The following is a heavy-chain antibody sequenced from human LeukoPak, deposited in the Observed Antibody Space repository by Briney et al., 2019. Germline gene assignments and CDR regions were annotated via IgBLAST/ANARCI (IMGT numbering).Heavy chain of an antibody. CDR3: ARAGSGWYDFDY. CDR2: IGTAGDT. V-gene: IGHV3-13*01. Sequence: GGSLRLSCAASGFTLSSYDMHWVRQATGKVLEWVSAIGTAGDTYYPGSVKGRFTISRENAKNSLYLQMNSLRAGDTAVYYCARAGSGWYDFDYWGQGTLVTVSS. J-gene: IGHJ4*02. D-gene: IGHD6-19*01. CDR1: GFTLSSYD.